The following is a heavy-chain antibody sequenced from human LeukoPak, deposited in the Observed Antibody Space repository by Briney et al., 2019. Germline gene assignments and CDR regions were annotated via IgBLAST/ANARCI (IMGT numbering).Heavy chain of an antibody. J-gene: IGHJ4*02. Sequence: GRSLRLSCAASGFTFSSYGMHWVRQAPGKGLEWVAVISYDGSNKYYADSVKGRFTISRDNAKNTLYLQMNSLRAEDTAVYYCARERAFDSSGLDYWGQGTLVTVSS. V-gene: IGHV3-30*03. CDR3: ARERAFDSSGLDY. D-gene: IGHD6-19*01. CDR1: GFTFSSYG. CDR2: ISYDGSNK.